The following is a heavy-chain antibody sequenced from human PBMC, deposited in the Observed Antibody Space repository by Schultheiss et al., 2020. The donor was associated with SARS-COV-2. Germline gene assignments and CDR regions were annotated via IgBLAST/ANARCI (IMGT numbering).Heavy chain of an antibody. J-gene: IGHJ5*02. CDR3: ARLGPIVVVAGAKNWFDP. V-gene: IGHV3-53*05. Sequence: GGSLRLSCAASAFSFSSYSMNWVRQAPGKGLEWVSVIYSGGSTYYADSVKGRFTISRDNSKNTLYLQMNSLRAEDTAVYYCARLGPIVVVAGAKNWFDPWGQGTLVTVSS. CDR1: AFSFSSYS. D-gene: IGHD2-2*01. CDR2: IYSGGST.